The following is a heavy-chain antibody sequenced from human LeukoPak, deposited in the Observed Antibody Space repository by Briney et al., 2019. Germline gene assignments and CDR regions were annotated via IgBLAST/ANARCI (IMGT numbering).Heavy chain of an antibody. V-gene: IGHV3-48*04. D-gene: IGHD3-10*01. CDR3: ARESRMVRGVLPDY. Sequence: GGSLRLSCATSGFSFSSYAMSWVRQAPGKGLEWVSGISWKSDRIGYADSVKGRFTISRDNAKNSLYLQMSSLRAEDTAVYYCARESRMVRGVLPDYWGQGTLVTVSS. CDR2: ISWKSDRI. CDR1: GFSFSSYA. J-gene: IGHJ4*02.